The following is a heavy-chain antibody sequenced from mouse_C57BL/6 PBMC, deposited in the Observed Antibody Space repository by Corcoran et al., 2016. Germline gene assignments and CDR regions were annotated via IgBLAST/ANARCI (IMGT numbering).Heavy chain of an antibody. Sequence: QIQLVQSGPELKKPGETVKISCKASGYTFTTYGMSWVKQAPGKGLKWMGWINTYSGVPTYADDFKGRFAFSLETSASTAYLQINNLKNEDMATYFCARSDDYDQGFAYWGQGTLVTVSA. J-gene: IGHJ3*01. D-gene: IGHD2-4*01. CDR1: GYTFTTYG. V-gene: IGHV9-3*01. CDR2: INTYSGVP. CDR3: ARSDDYDQGFAY.